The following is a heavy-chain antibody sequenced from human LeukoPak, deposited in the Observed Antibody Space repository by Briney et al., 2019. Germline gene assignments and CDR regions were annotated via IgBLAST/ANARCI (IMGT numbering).Heavy chain of an antibody. J-gene: IGHJ4*02. Sequence: GETLTLSCAASGFTFSSYGMSWVRQAPGKGLEWVSAISGSGGSTYYADSVKGRFTISRDNSKNTLYLQMNSLRAEDTAIYYCAKEYTGTFSPFPSYFDNWGQGTLVTVSS. V-gene: IGHV3-23*01. D-gene: IGHD1-26*01. CDR1: GFTFSSYG. CDR3: AKEYTGTFSPFPSYFDN. CDR2: ISGSGGST.